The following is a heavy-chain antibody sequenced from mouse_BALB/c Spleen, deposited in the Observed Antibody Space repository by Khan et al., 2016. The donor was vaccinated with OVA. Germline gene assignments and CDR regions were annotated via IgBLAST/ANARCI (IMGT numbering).Heavy chain of an antibody. V-gene: IGHV1-4*01. J-gene: IGHJ3*01. Sequence: QVQLKESGAELARPGASVKMSCKASGYTFTSYTIHWIKLRPGQGLEWIGFINPSNGYTNYNQKFKDKATLTADKSSTTVYMQLSSLTSYDSAVYNCVRDGAYHRNDGWFAYWGQGTLVTVSA. CDR3: VRDGAYHRNDGWFAY. CDR1: GYTFTSYT. D-gene: IGHD2-14*01. CDR2: INPSNGYT.